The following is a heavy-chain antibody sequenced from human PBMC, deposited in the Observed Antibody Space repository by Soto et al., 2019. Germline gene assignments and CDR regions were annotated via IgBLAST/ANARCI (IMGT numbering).Heavy chain of an antibody. CDR2: IIPIFGTA. CDR1: GGTFSSYA. J-gene: IGHJ5*02. D-gene: IGHD3-22*01. Sequence: SVKVSCKASGGTFSSYAISWVRQAPGQGLEWMGGIIPIFGTANYAQKFQGRVTITADESTSTAYMELSSLRSEDTAVYYCARAYYYDSSGYFRTFDPWGQGTLVTVSS. CDR3: ARAYYYDSSGYFRTFDP. V-gene: IGHV1-69*13.